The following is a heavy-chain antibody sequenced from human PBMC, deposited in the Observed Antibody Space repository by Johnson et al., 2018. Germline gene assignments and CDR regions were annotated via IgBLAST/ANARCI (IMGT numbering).Heavy chain of an antibody. CDR1: GFTFDEYA. J-gene: IGHJ6*03. Sequence: EVQLVESGGGLVQXGRSXRLXCTASGFTFDEYAMHWVRQTPGKGLEWVSGISWNSGSIGFADPVKGRFTNSRDNAKNSLYLQMNSLRAEDTALYYCAKDYSSYYYYRDVWGKGTTVTVSS. V-gene: IGHV3-9*01. D-gene: IGHD6-13*01. CDR2: ISWNSGSI. CDR3: AKDYSSYYYYRDV.